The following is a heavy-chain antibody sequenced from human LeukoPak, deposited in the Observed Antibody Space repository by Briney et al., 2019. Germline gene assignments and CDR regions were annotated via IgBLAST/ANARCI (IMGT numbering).Heavy chain of an antibody. V-gene: IGHV3-23*01. D-gene: IGHD5-12*01. CDR1: GFTFNPYA. J-gene: IGHJ4*02. CDR2: ISGSGGST. CDR3: AKVQSYSGYDLGTYYFDF. Sequence: GGSLRLSCAASGFTFNPYAMSWVRQAPGKGLEWVSAISGSGGSTYYADSVKGRFTISRDNSKNTLYLHMNSLRAEDTAVYYCAKVQSYSGYDLGTYYFDFWGQGTLVTVSS.